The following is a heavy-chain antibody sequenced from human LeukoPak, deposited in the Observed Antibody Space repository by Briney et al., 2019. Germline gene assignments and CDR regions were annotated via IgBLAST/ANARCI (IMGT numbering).Heavy chain of an antibody. CDR1: GGSISSGGYY. D-gene: IGHD6-13*01. J-gene: IGHJ4*02. V-gene: IGHV4-31*03. Sequence: PSETLSLTCTVSGGSISSGGYYWSWIRQHPGKGLEWIGCIYYSGSTYYNPSLKSRVTISVDTSKNQFSLKLSSVTAAGTAVYYCASPGIVAAGTDRGFDYWGQGALVTVSS. CDR2: IYYSGST. CDR3: ASPGIVAAGTDRGFDY.